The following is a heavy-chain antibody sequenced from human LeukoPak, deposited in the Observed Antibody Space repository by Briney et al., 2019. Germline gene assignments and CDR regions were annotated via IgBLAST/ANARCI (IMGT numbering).Heavy chain of an antibody. CDR3: ARRRGSGSYLYYYYGMDV. V-gene: IGHV1-69*13. Sequence: SVKVSCKASGDTFSSYAISWVRQAPGQGLEWMGGIIPIFGTANYAQKFQGRVTITADESTSTAYMELSSLRSEDTAVYYCARRRGSGSYLYYYYGMDVWGQGTTVTVSS. J-gene: IGHJ6*02. CDR2: IIPIFGTA. D-gene: IGHD3-10*01. CDR1: GDTFSSYA.